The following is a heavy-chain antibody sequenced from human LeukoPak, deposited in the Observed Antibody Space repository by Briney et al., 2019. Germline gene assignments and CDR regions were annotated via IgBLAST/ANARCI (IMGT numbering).Heavy chain of an antibody. V-gene: IGHV3-7*01. D-gene: IGHD4-23*01. Sequence: GGSLRLSCAASGFMFSGYWMGWVRQAPGRGLEWVANIKQDGSEKYYVDSVKGRFTISRDNTKNSLYLQMNSLRAEDTAVYYCARWTTLAHYWGQGTLVTVSS. CDR2: IKQDGSEK. J-gene: IGHJ4*01. CDR3: ARWTTLAHY. CDR1: GFMFSGYW.